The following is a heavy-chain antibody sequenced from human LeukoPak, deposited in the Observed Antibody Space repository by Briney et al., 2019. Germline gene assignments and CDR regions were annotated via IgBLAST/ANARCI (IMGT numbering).Heavy chain of an antibody. CDR3: ARGLGHYDILTGWAYYYFDY. CDR2: ISHDGSNK. CDR1: GFTFSSYG. Sequence: PGGSLRLSCAASGFTFSSYGMHWVRQAPGKGLEWVAVISHDGSNKYYADSVKGRFTISRDNSKNTLYLQMNSLRAEDTAVYYCARGLGHYDILTGWAYYYFDYWGQGTLVTVSS. V-gene: IGHV3-30*03. J-gene: IGHJ4*02. D-gene: IGHD3-9*01.